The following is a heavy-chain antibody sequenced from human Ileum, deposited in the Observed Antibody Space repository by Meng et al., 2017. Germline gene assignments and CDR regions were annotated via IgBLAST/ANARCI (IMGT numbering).Heavy chain of an antibody. V-gene: IGHV4-59*03. CDR3: AIGWGWTADH. Sequence: QVQLQESGPGLVKPSETLSLTCSVSGCSITNDYLIWIRQSPGKGLEWLGNSHKTGGSNDNPYLSSRLTIWRDTSNNQFSLELTSLTAADTALYYCAIGWGWTADHWGQGILVTVSS. CDR2: SHKTGGS. CDR1: GCSITNDY. D-gene: IGHD3-10*01. J-gene: IGHJ5*02.